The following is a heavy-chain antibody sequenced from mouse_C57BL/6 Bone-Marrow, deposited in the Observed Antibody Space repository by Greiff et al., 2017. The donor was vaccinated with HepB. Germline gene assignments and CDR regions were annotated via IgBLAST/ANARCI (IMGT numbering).Heavy chain of an antibody. CDR1: GYTFTSYW. V-gene: IGHV1-55*01. Sequence: QVQLQQPGAELVKPGASVKMSCKASGYTFTSYWITWVKQRPGQGLEWIGDIYPGSGSTNYNEKFKSKATLTVDTSSSTAYMQLSSLTSEDSAVYYCARDYYGSTRGNWYFDVWGTGTTVTVSS. CDR2: IYPGSGST. D-gene: IGHD1-1*01. CDR3: ARDYYGSTRGNWYFDV. J-gene: IGHJ1*03.